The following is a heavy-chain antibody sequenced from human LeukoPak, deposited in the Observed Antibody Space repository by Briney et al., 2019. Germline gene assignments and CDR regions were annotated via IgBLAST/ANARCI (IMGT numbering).Heavy chain of an antibody. Sequence: SETLSLTCTVSGCSISSYYWSWIRQPPGKGLEWIGYIYYSGSTNYNPSLKSRVTISVDTSKNQFSLKLSSVTAADTAVYYCARDAPSVAGTGGYFDLWGRGTLVTVSS. D-gene: IGHD6-19*01. CDR2: IYYSGST. J-gene: IGHJ2*01. CDR3: ARDAPSVAGTGGYFDL. V-gene: IGHV4-59*01. CDR1: GCSISSYY.